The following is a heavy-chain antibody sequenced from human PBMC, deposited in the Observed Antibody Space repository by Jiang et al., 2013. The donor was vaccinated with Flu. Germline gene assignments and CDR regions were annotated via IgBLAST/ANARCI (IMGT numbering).Heavy chain of an antibody. CDR3: ARTDSGYCSGTSCRTDAFDI. V-gene: IGHV1-46*01. CDR1: GYTFTSYY. Sequence: GAEVKKPGASVKVSCKASGYTFTSYYIHWVRQAPGQGLEWMGIINPSGDYTLFAQKFQGRITMTRDTSTSTVYMELSSLRSEDTAVYYCARTDSGYCSGTSCRTDAFDIWGQGTMVTVSS. D-gene: IGHD2-2*01. J-gene: IGHJ3*02. CDR2: INPSGDYT.